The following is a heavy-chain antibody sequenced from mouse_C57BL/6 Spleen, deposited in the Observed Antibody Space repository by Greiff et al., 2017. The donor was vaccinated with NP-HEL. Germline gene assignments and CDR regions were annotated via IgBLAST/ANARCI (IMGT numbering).Heavy chain of an antibody. CDR1: GYTFTDYY. J-gene: IGHJ3*01. Sequence: VMLVESGAELVRPGASVKLSCKASGYTFTDYYINWVKQRPGQGLEWIARIYPGSGNTYYNEKFKGKATLTAEKSSSTAYMQLSSLTSEDSAVYFCARDYDYDGPYWGQGTLVTVSA. CDR2: IYPGSGNT. V-gene: IGHV1-76*01. D-gene: IGHD2-4*01. CDR3: ARDYDYDGPY.